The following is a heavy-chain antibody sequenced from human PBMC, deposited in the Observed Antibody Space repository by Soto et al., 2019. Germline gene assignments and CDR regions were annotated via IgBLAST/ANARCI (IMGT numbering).Heavy chain of an antibody. D-gene: IGHD2-2*01. CDR1: GYTFTYRY. CDR2: ITPFNGNT. V-gene: IGHV1-45*02. Sequence: ASVKVSCKASGYTFTYRYLHWLRQAPGQALEWMGWITPFNGNTNYAQKFQDRVTITRDRSMSTAYMELSSLRSEDTAMYYCATQSTGIFDPWGQGTLVTVSS. CDR3: ATQSTGIFDP. J-gene: IGHJ5*02.